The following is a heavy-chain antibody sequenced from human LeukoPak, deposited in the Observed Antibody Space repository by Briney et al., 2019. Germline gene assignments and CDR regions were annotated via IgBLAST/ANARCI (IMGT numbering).Heavy chain of an antibody. CDR2: IKEDGSEK. D-gene: IGHD3-10*01. CDR1: GFTFSNYW. J-gene: IGHJ4*02. CDR3: ARTIRGY. Sequence: PGGSLRLSCAASGFTFSNYWMSWVRQAPGKGLEWVANIKEDGSEKYYVDSVKGRFTISRDNAKNSLYLQMNSLRAEDTAVYYCARTIRGYWGQGTQVTVSS. V-gene: IGHV3-7*02.